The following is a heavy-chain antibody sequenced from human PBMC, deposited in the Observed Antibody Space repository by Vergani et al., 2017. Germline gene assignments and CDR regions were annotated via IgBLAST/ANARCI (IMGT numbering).Heavy chain of an antibody. CDR2: IWYDGSNK. D-gene: IGHD2-15*01. CDR3: AKDATSRYCSGGSCFLDY. Sequence: QVQLVESGGGVVQPGRSLRLSCAASGFTFSSYGMHWVRQAPGKGLEWVAVIWYDGSNKYYADSVKGRFTISRDNSKNTLYLQMNSLRAEDTAVYYCAKDATSRYCSGGSCFLDYWGQGTLVTVSS. J-gene: IGHJ4*02. CDR1: GFTFSSYG. V-gene: IGHV3-33*06.